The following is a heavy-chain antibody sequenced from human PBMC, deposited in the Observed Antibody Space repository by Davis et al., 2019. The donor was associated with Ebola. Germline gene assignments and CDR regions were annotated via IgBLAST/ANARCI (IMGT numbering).Heavy chain of an antibody. D-gene: IGHD2-21*02. CDR2: ISAYNGNT. Sequence: AASVKVSCKASGYTFTGYYMHWVRQAPGQGLEWMGWISAYNGNTNYAQKLQGRVTMTTDTSTSTAYMELRSLRSDDTAVYYCASHCGGDCYTSGWGQGTLVTVSS. CDR3: ASHCGGDCYTSG. V-gene: IGHV1-18*04. CDR1: GYTFTGYY. J-gene: IGHJ4*02.